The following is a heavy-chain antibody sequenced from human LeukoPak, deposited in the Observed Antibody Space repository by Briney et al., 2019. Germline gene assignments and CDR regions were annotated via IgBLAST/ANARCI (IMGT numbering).Heavy chain of an antibody. Sequence: GGSLRLSCAGSGFAFSSNGMTWVRQAPGKGLEWVANIKQDGSEKYYVDSVKGRFTISRDNAKNSLYLQMNSLRAEDTAVYYCTREYYYGSGSYPRYWGQGTLVTVSS. J-gene: IGHJ4*02. V-gene: IGHV3-7*04. CDR2: IKQDGSEK. D-gene: IGHD3-10*01. CDR3: TREYYYGSGSYPRY. CDR1: GFAFSSNG.